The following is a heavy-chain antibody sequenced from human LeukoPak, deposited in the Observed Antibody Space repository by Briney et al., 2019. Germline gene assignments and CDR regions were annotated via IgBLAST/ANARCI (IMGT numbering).Heavy chain of an antibody. CDR2: IRYDGSNK. CDR1: GFTFSSYG. D-gene: IGHD5-18*01. V-gene: IGHV3-30*02. Sequence: GGSLRLSCAASGFTFSSYGMHWVRQAPGKGLEWVAFIRYDGSNKYYADSVKGRFTISRDNSKNTLYLQMNSLRAEDTAVYYCANTEYSQFDYWGQGTLVTVSS. CDR3: ANTEYSQFDY. J-gene: IGHJ4*02.